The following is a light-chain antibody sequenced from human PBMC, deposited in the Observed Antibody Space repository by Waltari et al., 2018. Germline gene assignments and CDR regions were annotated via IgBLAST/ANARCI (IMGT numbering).Light chain of an antibody. CDR1: GSNIGSNA. Sequence: QSVLTQPPSASGTPGQRVTIPCSGSGSNIGSNAVSWYQQLPGTAPKILIYSNRRRPSGVPDRFSGSKSGTSASLAISGLQSEDEADYYCAAWDDSLNRVFGGGTKLTVL. CDR2: SNR. V-gene: IGLV1-44*01. J-gene: IGLJ2*01. CDR3: AAWDDSLNRV.